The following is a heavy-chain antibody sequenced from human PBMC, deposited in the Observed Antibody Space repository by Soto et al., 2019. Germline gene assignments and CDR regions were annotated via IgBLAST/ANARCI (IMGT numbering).Heavy chain of an antibody. CDR3: VRGFPLWFDP. V-gene: IGHV1-46*01. Sequence: ASVKVSCKASGYTFPTYYMHWVRQAPGQGLEWMGVINPSGGSTSYAQKFQGRVTMTRDTSTSTVYMELSSLRSEDTAVYYCVRGFPLWFDPWGQGTLVTVSS. CDR2: INPSGGST. CDR1: GYTFPTYY. D-gene: IGHD3-3*01. J-gene: IGHJ5*02.